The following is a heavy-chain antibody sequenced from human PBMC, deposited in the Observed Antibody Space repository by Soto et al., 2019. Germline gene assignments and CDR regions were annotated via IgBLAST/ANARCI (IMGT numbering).Heavy chain of an antibody. Sequence: SVKVSCKASGGTFSSYAISWVRQAPGQGLEWMGGIIPIFGTANYAQKFQGRVTITADKSTSTAYMELSSLRSEDTAVYYCARTMRSYDFWSGYPPPYYYYGMDVWGQGTTVTVSS. V-gene: IGHV1-69*06. CDR3: ARTMRSYDFWSGYPPPYYYYGMDV. CDR2: IIPIFGTA. D-gene: IGHD3-3*01. J-gene: IGHJ6*02. CDR1: GGTFSSYA.